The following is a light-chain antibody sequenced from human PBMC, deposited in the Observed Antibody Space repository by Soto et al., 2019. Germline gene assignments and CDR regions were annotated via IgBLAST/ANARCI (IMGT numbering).Light chain of an antibody. J-gene: IGKJ3*01. CDR1: QGISNY. Sequence: DIQMTQSPSSLSASVGDRVTITCRANQGISNYLAWYQQKPGTVPKLLISAASTLQSGVPSRFSGSGSGTDFTLTISSLQPEDVATYYCQKYNSAPPDTFGPGTKVDIK. CDR2: AAS. CDR3: QKYNSAPPDT. V-gene: IGKV1-27*01.